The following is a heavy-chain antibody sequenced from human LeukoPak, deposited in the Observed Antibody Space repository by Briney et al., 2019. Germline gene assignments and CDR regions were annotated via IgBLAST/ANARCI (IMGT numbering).Heavy chain of an antibody. D-gene: IGHD3-22*01. J-gene: IGHJ4*02. CDR2: VSSSGSTI. V-gene: IGHV3-48*03. CDR1: GFTFSSYE. Sequence: PGGSLRLSXAASGFTFSSYEMNWVRQAPGKGPEWVSYVSSSGSTIYYADSVKDRFTISRDNAKNPLYLQMNSLRAEDTAVYYCARDRYDSSGIFDYWGQGTLVTVSS. CDR3: ARDRYDSSGIFDY.